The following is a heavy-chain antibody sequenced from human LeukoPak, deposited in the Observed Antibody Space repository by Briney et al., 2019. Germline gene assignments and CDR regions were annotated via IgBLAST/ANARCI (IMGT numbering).Heavy chain of an antibody. J-gene: IGHJ4*02. D-gene: IGHD3-3*01. V-gene: IGHV3-23*01. CDR3: AKDRFLEWLFDY. CDR2: ISGSGGST. CDR1: GFTFSSYA. Sequence: GGSLRLSCAASGFTFSSYAMSWVRQAPGKGLEWVSAISGSGGSTYYADSVKGRFTISGDNSKNTLYLQMNSLRAEDTAVYYCAKDRFLEWLFDYWGQGTLVTVSS.